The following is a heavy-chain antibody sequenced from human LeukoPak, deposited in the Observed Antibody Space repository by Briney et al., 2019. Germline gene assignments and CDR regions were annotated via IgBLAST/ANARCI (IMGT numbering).Heavy chain of an antibody. D-gene: IGHD5-18*01. V-gene: IGHV1-2*02. J-gene: IGHJ6*02. Sequence: GASVKVSCKASGYTFTGYYMHWVRQAPGQGLEWMGWINPNSGGTNYAQKFQGRVTVTRDTSISTAYMELSRLRSDDTAVYYCAREPLVDTAMVDYYYGMDVWGQGTTVTVSS. CDR2: INPNSGGT. CDR1: GYTFTGYY. CDR3: AREPLVDTAMVDYYYGMDV.